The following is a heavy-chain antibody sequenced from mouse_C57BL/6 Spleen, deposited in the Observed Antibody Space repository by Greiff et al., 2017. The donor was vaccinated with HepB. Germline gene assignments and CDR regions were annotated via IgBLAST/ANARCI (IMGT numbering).Heavy chain of an antibody. D-gene: IGHD1-1*01. V-gene: IGHV1-72*01. CDR2: IDPNSGGT. Sequence: QVQLQQPGAELVKPGASVKLSCKASGYTFTSYWMHWVKQRPGRGLEWIGRIDPNSGGTKYNEKFKSKATLTVDKPSSTAYMQLSSLTSEDSAVYYCARERGEGTTVSSRAMDYWGQGTSVTVSS. CDR1: GYTFTSYW. CDR3: ARERGEGTTVSSRAMDY. J-gene: IGHJ4*01.